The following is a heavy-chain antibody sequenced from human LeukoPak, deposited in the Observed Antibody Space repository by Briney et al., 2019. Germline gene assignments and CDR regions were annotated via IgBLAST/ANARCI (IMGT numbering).Heavy chain of an antibody. V-gene: IGHV1-58*01. D-gene: IGHD1-26*01. CDR2: IVVGSGNT. J-gene: IGHJ6*03. CDR1: GFTFTSSA. Sequence: SVKVSCKASGFTFTSSAVQWVRQARGQRLEWIGWIVVGSGNTNYAQKFQERVTITRDMSTSTAYMELSSLRSEDTAVYYCARESGSYSDYYYYMDVWGKGTMVTVSS. CDR3: ARESGSYSDYYYYMDV.